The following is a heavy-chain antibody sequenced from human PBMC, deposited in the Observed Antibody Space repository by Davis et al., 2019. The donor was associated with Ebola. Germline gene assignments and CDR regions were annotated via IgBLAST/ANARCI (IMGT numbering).Heavy chain of an antibody. D-gene: IGHD3-10*01. CDR2: ISAYNGNT. Sequence: AASVKVYCKASGYTFTSYGISWVRQAPGQGLEWMGWISAYNGNTNYAQKLQGRVTMTTDTSMSTAYMELRSLRSDDTAVYYCARDPRLAVLLWFGDSGMDVWGQGTTVTVSS. J-gene: IGHJ6*02. CDR1: GYTFTSYG. CDR3: ARDPRLAVLLWFGDSGMDV. V-gene: IGHV1-18*01.